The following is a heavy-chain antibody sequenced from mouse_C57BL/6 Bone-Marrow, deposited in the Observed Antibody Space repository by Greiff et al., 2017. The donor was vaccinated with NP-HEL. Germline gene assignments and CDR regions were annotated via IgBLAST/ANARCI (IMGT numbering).Heavy chain of an antibody. CDR3: ARRDYYGSSYGYAMDY. CDR2: ISNGGGST. D-gene: IGHD1-1*01. CDR1: GFTFSDYY. J-gene: IGHJ4*01. Sequence: EVKLMESGGGLVQPGGSLKLSCAASGFTFSDYYMYWVRQTPEKRLEWVAYISNGGGSTYYPDTVKGRFTISRDNAKNTLYLQMSRLKSEDTAMYYCARRDYYGSSYGYAMDYWGQGTSVTVSS. V-gene: IGHV5-12*01.